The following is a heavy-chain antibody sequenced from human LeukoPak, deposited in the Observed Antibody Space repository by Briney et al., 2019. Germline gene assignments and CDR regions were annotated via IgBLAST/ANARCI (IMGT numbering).Heavy chain of an antibody. V-gene: IGHV3-7*01. CDR2: INQDGSAK. Sequence: GGSLRLSCAASGFTFSSYGTTWFRQAPGKRLEWVANINQDGSAKYYVDSVKGRFTVSRDNAETSVFLQMNSLRNEDTAVYFCASWVGRDNWGQGTLVTVSS. D-gene: IGHD1-26*01. CDR3: ASWVGRDN. CDR1: GFTFSSYG. J-gene: IGHJ4*02.